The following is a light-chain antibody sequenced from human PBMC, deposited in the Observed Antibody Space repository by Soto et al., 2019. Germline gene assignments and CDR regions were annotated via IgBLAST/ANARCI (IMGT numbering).Light chain of an antibody. J-gene: IGKJ5*01. CDR2: DAS. CDR3: QHLLCYPIP. CDR1: ESGSIN. Sequence: IGLKQSPATLSLTQGERATLSCRSSESGSINLAWYQQKPGQAPRLLISDASKRPTGIPARFTGSGSGTDFTLTISSLEPEDFATYYCQHLLCYPIPFGQGTRLE. V-gene: IGKV3-11*01.